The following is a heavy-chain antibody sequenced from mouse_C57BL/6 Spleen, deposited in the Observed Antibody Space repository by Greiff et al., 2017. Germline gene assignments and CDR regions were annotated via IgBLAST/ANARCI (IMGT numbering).Heavy chain of an antibody. Sequence: QVQLKESGAELVKPGASVKISCKASGYAFSSYWMNWVKQRPGKGLEGIGQIYPGDGDTNYKGKFKGKATLTADKSSITAYMQLSSLTSEDSAFYFCARGKGFAYWGQGTLVTVSA. CDR3: ARGKGFAY. J-gene: IGHJ3*01. V-gene: IGHV1-80*01. CDR1: GYAFSSYW. CDR2: IYPGDGDT.